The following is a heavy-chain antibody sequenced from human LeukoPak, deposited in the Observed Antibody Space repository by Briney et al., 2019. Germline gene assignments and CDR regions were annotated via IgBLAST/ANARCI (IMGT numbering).Heavy chain of an antibody. CDR1: GGTFSSST. Sequence: SVKVSCKASGGTFSSSTISWVRQAPGQGLEWMGRIIPILGIANYAQKFQGRVTITADKSTSTAYMELSSLRSEDTAVYYCAGDYGVYYFDYWGQGTLVTVSS. V-gene: IGHV1-69*04. J-gene: IGHJ4*02. CDR2: IIPILGIA. D-gene: IGHD4-17*01. CDR3: AGDYGVYYFDY.